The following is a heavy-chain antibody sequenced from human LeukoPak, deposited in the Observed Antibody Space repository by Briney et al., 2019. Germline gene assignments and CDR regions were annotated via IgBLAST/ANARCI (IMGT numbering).Heavy chain of an antibody. Sequence: SQTLSLTCTVSGGSISSGSCYWSWIRQPAGKGLEWIGRIYTSGSTNYNPSLKSRVTISVDTSKNQFSLKLSSVTAADTAVYYCARSAPIDYSNVYFDYWGQGTLVTVSS. CDR2: IYTSGST. CDR3: ARSAPIDYSNVYFDY. CDR1: GGSISSGSCY. D-gene: IGHD4-11*01. V-gene: IGHV4-61*02. J-gene: IGHJ4*02.